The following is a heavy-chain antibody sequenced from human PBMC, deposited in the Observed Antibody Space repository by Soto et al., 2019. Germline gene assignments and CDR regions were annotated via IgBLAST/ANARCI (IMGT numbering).Heavy chain of an antibody. CDR3: ARGPMEMWQLPLYYYYMDV. CDR1: GFTFSSYS. Sequence: GGSLRLSCAASGFTFSSYSMNWVRQAPGKGLEWVSSISSSSSYIYYADSVKGRFTISRDNAKNSLYLQMNSLRAEDTAVYYCARGPMEMWQLPLYYYYMDVWGKGTTVTVSS. D-gene: IGHD6-6*01. J-gene: IGHJ6*03. CDR2: ISSSSSYI. V-gene: IGHV3-21*01.